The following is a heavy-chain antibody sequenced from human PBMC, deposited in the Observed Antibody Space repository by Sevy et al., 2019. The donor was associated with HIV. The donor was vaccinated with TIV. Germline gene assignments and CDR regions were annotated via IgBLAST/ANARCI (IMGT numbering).Heavy chain of an antibody. CDR1: GFTFSSYS. D-gene: IGHD2-2*01. J-gene: IGHJ4*02. V-gene: IGHV3-21*01. CDR2: ISSSSSYI. Sequence: GGSLRLSCAASGFTFSSYSMNWVRQAPGKGLEWVSSISSSSSYIYYAGSVKGRFTISRDNAKNSLYLQMNSLRAEDTAVYYCARDLRIVVPAYPRFDYWGQGTLVTVSS. CDR3: ARDLRIVVPAYPRFDY.